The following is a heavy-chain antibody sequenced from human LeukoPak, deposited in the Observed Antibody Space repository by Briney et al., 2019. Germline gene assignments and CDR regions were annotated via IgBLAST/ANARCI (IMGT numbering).Heavy chain of an antibody. V-gene: IGHV1-69*13. CDR2: IIPIFGTA. J-gene: IGHJ4*02. Sequence: GASVTVSFTASGCTFSSYAISWVRQAPGQGLEWMGGIIPIFGTANYAQKFQGRVTITADESTSTAYMELSSLRSEDTAVYYCARDSSGYLGPGYWGQGTLVTVSS. D-gene: IGHD3-22*01. CDR3: ARDSSGYLGPGY. CDR1: GCTFSSYA.